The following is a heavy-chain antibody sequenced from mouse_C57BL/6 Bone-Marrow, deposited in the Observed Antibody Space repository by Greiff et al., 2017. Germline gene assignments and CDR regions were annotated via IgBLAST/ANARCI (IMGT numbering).Heavy chain of an antibody. CDR2: IYPRSGNT. Sequence: QVQLQQSGAELARPGASVKLSCKASGYTFTSYGISWVKQRTGQGLEWIGEIYPRSGNTYYNEKFKGKATLTADKSSSTAYMELRSLTSEDSAVYFCAREGRLRRGAYWGQGTLVTVSA. V-gene: IGHV1-81*01. J-gene: IGHJ3*01. D-gene: IGHD2-4*01. CDR1: GYTFTSYG. CDR3: AREGRLRRGAY.